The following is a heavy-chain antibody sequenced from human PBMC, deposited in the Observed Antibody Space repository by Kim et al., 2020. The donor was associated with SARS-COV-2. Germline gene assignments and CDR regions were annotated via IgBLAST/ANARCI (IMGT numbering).Heavy chain of an antibody. V-gene: IGHV1-3*01. CDR3: ASSPYYDSSGAFDY. Sequence: SQKFQGRVTITRDTSASTAYMELSSLRSEDTAVYYCASSPYYDSSGAFDYWGQGTLVTVSS. J-gene: IGHJ4*02. D-gene: IGHD3-22*01.